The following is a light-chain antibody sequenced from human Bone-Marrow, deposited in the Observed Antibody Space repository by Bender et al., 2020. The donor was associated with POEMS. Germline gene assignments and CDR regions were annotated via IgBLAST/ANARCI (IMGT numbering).Light chain of an antibody. V-gene: IGLV2-14*02. CDR2: EIS. CDR1: SSDVGSYDV. J-gene: IGLJ3*02. CDR3: AAWDDSGFWV. Sequence: QSALTQPASVSGSPGQSITISCTGTSSDVGSYDVVAWYQQHPDKAPKLIIYEISQRPSGVPDRFSGSKSGTSASLAISGLRSEDEADYYCAAWDDSGFWVFGGGTKLTVL.